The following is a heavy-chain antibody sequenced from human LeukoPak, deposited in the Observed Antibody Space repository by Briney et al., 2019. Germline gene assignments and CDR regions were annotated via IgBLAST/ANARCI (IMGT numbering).Heavy chain of an antibody. CDR3: ARGPWIAAAGIRLDY. CDR1: GYTFTSYY. CDR2: INPSGGST. Sequence: ASVKVSCKASGYTFTSYYMHWVRQAPGQGLEWMGIINPSGGSTSYAQKFQGRVTMTRDTSTSTVYMELSSLRSEDTAVYYCARGPWIAAAGIRLDYWGQGTLVTVSS. V-gene: IGHV1-46*01. J-gene: IGHJ4*02. D-gene: IGHD6-13*01.